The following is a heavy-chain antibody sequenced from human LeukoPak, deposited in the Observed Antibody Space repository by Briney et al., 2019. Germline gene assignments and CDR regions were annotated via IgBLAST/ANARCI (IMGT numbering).Heavy chain of an antibody. Sequence: QPGGSLRLSCAASGFTFSSYAMSWVRQAPGKGLEWVSAISGSGGSAYYADSVKGRFTISRDNSKNTLYLQMNSLRAEDTAVYYCAKSPTYYYDSSGYYYGEWGQGTLVTVSS. J-gene: IGHJ4*02. V-gene: IGHV3-23*01. D-gene: IGHD3-22*01. CDR3: AKSPTYYYDSSGYYYGE. CDR1: GFTFSSYA. CDR2: ISGSGGSA.